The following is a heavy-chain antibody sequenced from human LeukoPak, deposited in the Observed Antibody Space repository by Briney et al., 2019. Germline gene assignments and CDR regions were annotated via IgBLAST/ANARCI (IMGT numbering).Heavy chain of an antibody. J-gene: IGHJ6*03. D-gene: IGHD2-2*01. CDR3: ARRPGYCSSTSCYFHYYYYYMDV. CDR2: INYSGST. Sequence: SETLSLTCAVYGGSFSGYYWSWIRQPPGKGLEWIGEINYSGSTNYNPSLKSRVTISVDTSKNQFSLKLSSVTAADTAVYYCARRPGYCSSTSCYFHYYYYYMDVWGKGTTVTVSS. V-gene: IGHV4-34*01. CDR1: GGSFSGYY.